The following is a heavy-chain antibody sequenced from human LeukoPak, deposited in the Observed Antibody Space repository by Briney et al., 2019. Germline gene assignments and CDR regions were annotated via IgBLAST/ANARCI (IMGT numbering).Heavy chain of an antibody. Sequence: SETLSLTCTVSGGSISSYYWSWVRQPAGKGLEWIARIYTSGSTNSNPSLKSRVTMSVDTSKNQCSLKLSSVTAADTAVYYCARVTGPYYYDSSGLNDAFDIWGQGTMVTVSS. CDR3: ARVTGPYYYDSSGLNDAFDI. V-gene: IGHV4-4*07. J-gene: IGHJ3*02. CDR1: GGSISSYY. CDR2: IYTSGST. D-gene: IGHD3-22*01.